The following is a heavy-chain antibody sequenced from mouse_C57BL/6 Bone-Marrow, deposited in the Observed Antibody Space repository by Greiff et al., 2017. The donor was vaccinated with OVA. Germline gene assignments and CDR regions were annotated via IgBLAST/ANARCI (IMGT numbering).Heavy chain of an antibody. Sequence: VQLKESGPELVKPGASVKMSCKASGYTFTDYNMNWVKQSHGKSLEWIGYINPNNGGTSYNQKFKGKATLTVNKSSSTAYMELRSLTSEDSAVYYCARWSYDGPFDYWGQGTTLTVSS. J-gene: IGHJ2*01. CDR1: GYTFTDYN. CDR3: ARWSYDGPFDY. V-gene: IGHV1-22*01. D-gene: IGHD2-3*01. CDR2: INPNNGGT.